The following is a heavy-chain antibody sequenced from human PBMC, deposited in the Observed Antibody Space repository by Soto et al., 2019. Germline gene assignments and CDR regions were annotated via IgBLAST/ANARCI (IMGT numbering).Heavy chain of an antibody. CDR3: ARATTTVTTRPTLGY. V-gene: IGHV3-74*01. Sequence: EVQLVESGGCLVQPGGSLRLSCAASGFTFSSYWMHCVRQTPGKGLVWVSRIDREGSDTAYADSVKGRFTLSRDNAKNTVYLQMNRLRAEDTAVYYCARATTTVTTRPTLGYWGQGALVNVSS. D-gene: IGHD4-17*01. CDR1: GFTFSSYW. J-gene: IGHJ4*02. CDR2: IDREGSDT.